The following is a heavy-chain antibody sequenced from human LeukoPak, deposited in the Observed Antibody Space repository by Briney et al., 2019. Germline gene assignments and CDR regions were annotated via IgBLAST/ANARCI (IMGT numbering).Heavy chain of an antibody. Sequence: PSEPLSLTCAVSGYSISSGYYWGWIRQPPGKGLEWIGSIFHSGSTYYNPSLKSRVTISVDTSKNQFSLKLSSVTAADTAVYYCARDPVGDYGDYWGQGTLVTVSS. CDR2: IFHSGST. CDR1: GYSISSGYY. D-gene: IGHD4-17*01. J-gene: IGHJ4*02. CDR3: ARDPVGDYGDY. V-gene: IGHV4-38-2*02.